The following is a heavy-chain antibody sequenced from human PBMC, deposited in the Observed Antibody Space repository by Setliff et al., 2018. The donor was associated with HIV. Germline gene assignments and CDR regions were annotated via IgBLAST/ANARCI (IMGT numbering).Heavy chain of an antibody. CDR2: IYYSGST. CDR1: GGSISSGSYY. V-gene: IGHV4-61*05. J-gene: IGHJ5*02. CDR3: ARIGSGWSVGWFDP. Sequence: NPSETLSLTCTVSGGSISSGSYYWGWIRQPPGKGLEWIGYIYYSGSTNYNPSLKSRVTISVDTSKNQFSLKLSSVTASDTAVYYCARIGSGWSVGWFDPWGQGTLVTVSS. D-gene: IGHD6-13*01.